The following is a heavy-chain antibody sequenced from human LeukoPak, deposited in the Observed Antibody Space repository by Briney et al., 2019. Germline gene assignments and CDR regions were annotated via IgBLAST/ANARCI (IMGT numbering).Heavy chain of an antibody. CDR3: AKGHDYGDYDQGRYFDL. CDR2: ISWNSGSI. J-gene: IGHJ2*01. D-gene: IGHD4-17*01. CDR1: GFTFDDYA. Sequence: GGSLRLSCAASGFTFDDYAMHWVRQAPGKGLEWVSGISWNSGSIGYADSVKGRFTISRDNAKNSLYLQMNSLRAEDTALYYCAKGHDYGDYDQGRYFDLWGRGTLVTVSS. V-gene: IGHV3-9*01.